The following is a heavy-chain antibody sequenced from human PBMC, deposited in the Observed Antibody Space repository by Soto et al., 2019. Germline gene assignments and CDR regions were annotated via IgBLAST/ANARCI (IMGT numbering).Heavy chain of an antibody. CDR2: INAGNGNT. CDR3: ARDRGSYYDFDY. V-gene: IGHV1-3*01. D-gene: IGHD1-26*01. CDR1: GYTFTSYA. J-gene: IGHJ4*02. Sequence: ASVKVSCKASGYTFTSYAMHWVRQAPGQRLEWMGWINAGNGNTKYSQKFQGRVTITRDTSASTAYMELSSLRSEDTAVYYCARDRGSYYDFDYWGQGTLVTSPQ.